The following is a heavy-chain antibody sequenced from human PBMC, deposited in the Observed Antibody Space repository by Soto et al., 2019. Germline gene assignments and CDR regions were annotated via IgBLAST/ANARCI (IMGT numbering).Heavy chain of an antibody. D-gene: IGHD6-13*01. CDR2: IYHSGST. CDR1: GGSISSGGYS. J-gene: IGHJ4*02. V-gene: IGHV4-30-2*01. Sequence: PSETLSLTCAVSGGSISSGGYSWSWIRQPPGKGLECIGYIYHSGSTYYNPSLKSRVTISVDRSKNQFSLKLSSVTAADTAVYYCARVAAAARDLDSWGQETLFTVSS. CDR3: ARVAAAARDLDS.